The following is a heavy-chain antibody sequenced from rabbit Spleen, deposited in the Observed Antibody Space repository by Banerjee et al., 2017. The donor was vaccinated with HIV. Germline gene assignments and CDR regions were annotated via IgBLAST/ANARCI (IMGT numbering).Heavy chain of an antibody. CDR3: VREVAARFNL. V-gene: IGHV1S45*01. CDR2: IRTGSVSRT. D-gene: IGHD4-1*01. Sequence: QEQLEESGGDLVKPGASLTLTCTASGFSFSDYYCMCWVRQPPGKGLEWIAGIRTGSVSRTYDASWAKGRFTISKTSSTTVTLQMTSLTAADTATYFCVREVAARFNLWGQGTLVTVS. J-gene: IGHJ4*01. CDR1: GFSFSDYYC.